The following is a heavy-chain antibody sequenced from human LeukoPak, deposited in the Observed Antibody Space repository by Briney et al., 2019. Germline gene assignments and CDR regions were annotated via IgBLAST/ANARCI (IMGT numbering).Heavy chain of an antibody. D-gene: IGHD6-13*01. J-gene: IGHJ4*02. Sequence: PSETLSLTCSVSGGSITSYYWSWIRQPPGKGLGWIGYIYYSGSTNYDPSLKSRVTIAVDTSKNQSSLKLSSVTAADTAVYYCARGGIAAAALVHLDYWRQGTLVTVSS. CDR3: ARGGIAAAALVHLDY. CDR1: GGSITSYY. V-gene: IGHV4-59*01. CDR2: IYYSGST.